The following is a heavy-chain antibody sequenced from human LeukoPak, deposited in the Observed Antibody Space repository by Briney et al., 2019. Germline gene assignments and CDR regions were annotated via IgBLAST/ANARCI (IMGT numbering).Heavy chain of an antibody. D-gene: IGHD4/OR15-4a*01. V-gene: IGHV1-46*01. CDR1: GYTFTTYY. CDR2: INPGDGTT. Sequence: ASVKVSCKASGYTFTTYYMHWMRQAPGQGLEWIGIINPGDGTTRYRQKFQGRVTMTRDTSTRTVHMELSSLKSDDTAVYYCARVVRVGLTSFDSWGQGTLVTVSS. J-gene: IGHJ4*02. CDR3: ARVVRVGLTSFDS.